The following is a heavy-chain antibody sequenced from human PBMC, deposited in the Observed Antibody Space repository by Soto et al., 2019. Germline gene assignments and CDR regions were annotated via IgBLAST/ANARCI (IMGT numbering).Heavy chain of an antibody. Sequence: EASVKVSCKASGYTFTSYGISWVRQAPGQRLEWMGWINAGNGNTKYSQKFQGRVTITRDTSASTAYMELSSLRSEDTAVYYCARDQTYDYWGQGTLVTVSS. CDR3: ARDQTYDY. CDR1: GYTFTSYG. J-gene: IGHJ4*02. V-gene: IGHV1-3*01. CDR2: INAGNGNT.